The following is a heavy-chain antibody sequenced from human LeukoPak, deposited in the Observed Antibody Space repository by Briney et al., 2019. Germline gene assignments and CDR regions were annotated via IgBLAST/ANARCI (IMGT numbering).Heavy chain of an antibody. D-gene: IGHD1-1*01. V-gene: IGHV3-23*01. CDR2: ISGSGGST. Sequence: GGSLRLSCAASGFTFSSYAMSWVRQAPGKGLEWVSAISGSGGSTYYADSVKGRFTISRGNSKNTLYLQMNSLRAEDTAVYYCAKDSWNDLSESYFDYWGQGTLVTVSS. CDR1: GFTFSSYA. CDR3: AKDSWNDLSESYFDY. J-gene: IGHJ4*02.